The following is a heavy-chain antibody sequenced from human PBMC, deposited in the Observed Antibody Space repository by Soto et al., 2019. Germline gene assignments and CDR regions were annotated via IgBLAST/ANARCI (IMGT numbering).Heavy chain of an antibody. D-gene: IGHD1-26*01. CDR1: GESFSGYY. J-gene: IGHJ5*02. V-gene: IGHV4-34*01. CDR2: ITRSGST. Sequence: LSLTCAVYGESFSGYYWTWIRQAPGEGLQWIGEITRSGSTNYNPSLKSRVTISVDTSKNQFSLRLSSVTAADTAVYYCATQEVGGSYVYTFGPWGQGTLVTVSS. CDR3: ATQEVGGSYVYTFGP.